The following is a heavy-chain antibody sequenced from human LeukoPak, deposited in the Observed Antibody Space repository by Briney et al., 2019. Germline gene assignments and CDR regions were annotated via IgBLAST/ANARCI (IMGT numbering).Heavy chain of an antibody. Sequence: GGSLRLSCAASGFTFSSYAMHWGRQAPGKGLEYVSAISSNGDSTYSANCVKGRFIISRDNSKNMLYLQMGSLRTEDMAMYYCARPGRDGYNYDAFDIWGQGTMVTVSS. CDR1: GFTFSSYA. V-gene: IGHV3-64*01. CDR2: ISSNGDST. D-gene: IGHD5-24*01. CDR3: ARPGRDGYNYDAFDI. J-gene: IGHJ3*02.